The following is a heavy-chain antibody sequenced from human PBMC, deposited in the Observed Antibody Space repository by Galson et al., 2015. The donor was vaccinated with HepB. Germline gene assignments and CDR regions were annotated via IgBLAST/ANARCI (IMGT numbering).Heavy chain of an antibody. CDR1: GFTFSSYG. V-gene: IGHV3-30*18. D-gene: IGHD6-13*01. J-gene: IGHJ6*02. CDR3: AKDQFSIAAAYYGWDYYYGMDV. Sequence: SLRLSCAASGFTFSSYGMHWVRQAPGKGLEWVAVISYDGSNKYYADSVKGRFTISRDNSKNTLYLQMNSLRAEDTAVYYCAKDQFSIAAAYYGWDYYYGMDVWGQGTTVTVSS. CDR2: ISYDGSNK.